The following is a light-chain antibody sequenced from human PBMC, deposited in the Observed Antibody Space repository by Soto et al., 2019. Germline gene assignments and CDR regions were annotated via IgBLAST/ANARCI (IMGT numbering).Light chain of an antibody. CDR1: SSNIGSNT. V-gene: IGLV1-44*01. Sequence: HSALTQPPSSSGTPGQRVTISCSGSSSNIGSNTVNWYQQLPGTAPTLLIYSSNQRPSGVPDRFSGSTSGTSASLAISGLQSEDEADYYCAAWDDSLNGYVFGTGTKLTVL. J-gene: IGLJ1*01. CDR2: SSN. CDR3: AAWDDSLNGYV.